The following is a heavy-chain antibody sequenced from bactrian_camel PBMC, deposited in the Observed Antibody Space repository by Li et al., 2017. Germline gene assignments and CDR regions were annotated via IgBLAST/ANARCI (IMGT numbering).Heavy chain of an antibody. CDR2: HYTGTATT. V-gene: IGHV3S1*01. Sequence: HVQLVESGGGSVQAGGSLRLSCAASGYTYSNYCMGWFRQAPGKERAAVAAHYTGTATTYVADSVKGRFAISQDNAKNVLYLQMNSLQPEDTAMYYCAARQPCRVWLGYEDPGEYNIWGQGTQVTVS. D-gene: IGHD5*01. CDR1: GYTYSNYC. CDR3: AARQPCRVWLGYEDPGEYNI. J-gene: IGHJ4*01.